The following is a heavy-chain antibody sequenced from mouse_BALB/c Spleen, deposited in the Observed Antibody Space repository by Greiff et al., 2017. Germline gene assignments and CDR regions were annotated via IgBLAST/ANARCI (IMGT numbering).Heavy chain of an antibody. D-gene: IGHD2-3*01. Sequence: EVQLQQSGPELVKPGASVKISCKASGYSFTGYYMHWVKQSHVKSLEWIGRINPYNGATSYNQNFKDKASLTVDKSSSTAYMELHSLTSEDSAVYYCARDYDGNAMDYWGQGTSVTVSS. CDR1: GYSFTGYY. CDR3: ARDYDGNAMDY. J-gene: IGHJ4*01. V-gene: IGHV1-31*01. CDR2: INPYNGAT.